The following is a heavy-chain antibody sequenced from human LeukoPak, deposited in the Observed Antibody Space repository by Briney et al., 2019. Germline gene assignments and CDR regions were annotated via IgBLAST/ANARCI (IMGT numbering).Heavy chain of an antibody. V-gene: IGHV3-30*04. CDR3: AKDPNEWLLPRWGY. CDR2: ISFDGTHD. J-gene: IGHJ4*02. Sequence: GGSLRLSCAASGFTFSSYAIHWVRQAPGKGLEGVAVISFDGTHDFYADSVKGRFTISRDNSKNTLYLQMNSLRAEDTAVYYCAKDPNEWLLPRWGYWGQGTLVTVSS. CDR1: GFTFSSYA. D-gene: IGHD3-22*01.